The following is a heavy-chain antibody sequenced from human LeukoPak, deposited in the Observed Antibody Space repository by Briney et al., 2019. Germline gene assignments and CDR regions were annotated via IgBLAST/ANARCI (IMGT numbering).Heavy chain of an antibody. CDR2: FDWDDDK. CDR1: SGSISTSNYY. V-gene: IGHV2-70*18. J-gene: IGHJ1*01. Sequence: TLSLTCAVSSGSISTSNYYWGWVRQPPGKALEWLARFDWDDDKYYSTSLKTRLTISKDTSKNQVVLTMTNMDPVDTATYYCARSYYYGSGSATFHHWGQGTLVTVSS. D-gene: IGHD3-10*01. CDR3: ARSYYYGSGSATFHH.